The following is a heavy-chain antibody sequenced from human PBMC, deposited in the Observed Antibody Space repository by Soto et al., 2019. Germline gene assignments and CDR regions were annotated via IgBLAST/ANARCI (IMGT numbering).Heavy chain of an antibody. CDR2: MNPNSGNT. D-gene: IGHD4-17*01. CDR1: GYTFTSYD. J-gene: IGHJ4*02. CDR3: ARSLYGDNVDY. Sequence: QVQLVQSGAEVKKPGASVKVSCKASGYTFTSYDINWVRQATGQGLEWMGWMNPNSGNTGYAQQLQGKGSSTRTTSISPTYMALSSLRSEDTAVYYCARSLYGDNVDYWGQGTLVTVSS. V-gene: IGHV1-8*01.